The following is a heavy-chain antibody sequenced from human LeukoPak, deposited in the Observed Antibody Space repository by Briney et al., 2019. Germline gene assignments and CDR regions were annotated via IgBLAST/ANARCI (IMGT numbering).Heavy chain of an antibody. CDR1: GGSISSYY. Sequence: PSETLSLTCTVSGGSISSYYWSWIRQPPGKGLEWIGYIYYSGSTNYNPSLKSRVTISVGTSKNQFSLKLSSVTAADTAMYYCARLVVSSTEAFFDYWGQGTLVTVYS. D-gene: IGHD2-15*01. V-gene: IGHV4-59*08. CDR3: ARLVVSSTEAFFDY. J-gene: IGHJ4*02. CDR2: IYYSGST.